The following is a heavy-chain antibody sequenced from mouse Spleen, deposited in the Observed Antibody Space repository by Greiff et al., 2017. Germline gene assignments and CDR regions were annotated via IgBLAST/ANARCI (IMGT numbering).Heavy chain of an antibody. J-gene: IGHJ3*01. V-gene: IGHV1-15*01. CDR2: IDPETGGT. CDR3: TRPDGYPFAY. CDR1: GYTFTDYE. D-gene: IGHD2-3*01. Sequence: QVQLQQSGAELVRPGASVTLSCKASGYTFTDYEMHWVKQTPVHGLEWIGAIDPETGGTAYNQKFKGKAILTADKSSSTAYMELRSLTSEDSAVYYCTRPDGYPFAYWGQGTLVTVSA.